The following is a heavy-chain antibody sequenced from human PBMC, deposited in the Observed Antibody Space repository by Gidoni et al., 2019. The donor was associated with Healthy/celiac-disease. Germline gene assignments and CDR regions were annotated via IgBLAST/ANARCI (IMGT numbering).Heavy chain of an antibody. Sequence: QGQLVQSGAEVKKPGASVKVSGKASGGTFRSYAISWVRQDPGQGLEWMGRIIPRLGTANYAQKFQGRVTITADKSTSTAYMALSSLRSEDTAVYYCARARDHLMVSATIGWWFDPWGQGTLVTVSS. D-gene: IGHD2-8*01. CDR2: IIPRLGTA. V-gene: IGHV1-69*09. CDR3: ARARDHLMVSATIGWWFDP. CDR1: GGTFRSYA. J-gene: IGHJ5*02.